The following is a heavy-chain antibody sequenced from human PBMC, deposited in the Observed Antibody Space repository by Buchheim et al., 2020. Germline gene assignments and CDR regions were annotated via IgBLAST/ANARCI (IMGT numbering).Heavy chain of an antibody. V-gene: IGHV3-7*01. CDR2: IKQDGSEK. D-gene: IGHD1-26*01. CDR3: ARDRSYPSGENDY. CDR1: GFTFSSYW. Sequence: EVQLVESGGGLVQPGGSLRLSCAVSGFTFSSYWMSWVRQAPGKGLEWVANIKQDGSEKYYVDSVKGRFTISRDNAKNSLYLQMNSLRAEDTAVYYCARDRSYPSGENDYWGQGTL. J-gene: IGHJ4*02.